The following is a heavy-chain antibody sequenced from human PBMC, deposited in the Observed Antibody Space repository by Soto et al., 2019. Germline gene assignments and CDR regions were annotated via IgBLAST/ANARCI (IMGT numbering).Heavy chain of an antibody. J-gene: IGHJ4*02. CDR1: GYTFTSYA. V-gene: IGHV1-3*05. D-gene: IGHD4-17*01. Sequence: QVQLVQSGAEEKKPGASVKVSCKASGYTFTSYAMHWVRQAPGQRLEWMGWINAGNGNTKYSQKFQGRVTITRDTSASTAYMELSSLRSEDTAVYYCARYGDHEGGHDYWGQGTLVTVSS. CDR2: INAGNGNT. CDR3: ARYGDHEGGHDY.